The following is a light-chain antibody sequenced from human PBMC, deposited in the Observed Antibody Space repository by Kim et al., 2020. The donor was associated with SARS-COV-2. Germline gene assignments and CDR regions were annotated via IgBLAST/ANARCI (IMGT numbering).Light chain of an antibody. CDR2: DVS. V-gene: IGLV2-14*03. CDR1: SSDVGGYNY. Sequence: QSALTQPASVSASPGQSITISCSGTSSDVGGYNYVSWYQQHPGKAPKLMIYDVSNRPSGVSNRFSGSKSANTASLTISGLQAEDEADYYCSSYTSSSTLVVFGGGTQLTVL. CDR3: SSYTSSSTLVV. J-gene: IGLJ2*01.